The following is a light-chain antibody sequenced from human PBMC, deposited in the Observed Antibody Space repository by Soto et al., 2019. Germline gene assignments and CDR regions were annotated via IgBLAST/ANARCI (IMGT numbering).Light chain of an antibody. Sequence: GDRVTITCRASQSISTWLAWYQQKPGKPPKLLIYTASSLESGVPSRFIGSGSGTEFTLTISSLQPDDFATYYCQQSDTFRTFGQGTKVEIK. CDR1: QSISTW. J-gene: IGKJ1*01. V-gene: IGKV1-5*03. CDR2: TAS. CDR3: QQSDTFRT.